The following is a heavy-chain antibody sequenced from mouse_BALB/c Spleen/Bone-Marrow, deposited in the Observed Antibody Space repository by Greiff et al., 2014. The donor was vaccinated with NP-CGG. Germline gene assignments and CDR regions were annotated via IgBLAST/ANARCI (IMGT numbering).Heavy chain of an antibody. V-gene: IGHV1-80*01. CDR3: ARGLRAN. CDR1: GYAFSTYW. CDR2: IYPGDGDT. Sequence: QVPLKESGAELARPGASVKISCKASGYAFSTYWMNWVEQRPGQGLEWIGQIYPGDGDTSYNGKFKGKAPLTADKSSSTAYMQLSSLTSEESAIYVCARGLRANWGQGTLVTVSA. J-gene: IGHJ3*01.